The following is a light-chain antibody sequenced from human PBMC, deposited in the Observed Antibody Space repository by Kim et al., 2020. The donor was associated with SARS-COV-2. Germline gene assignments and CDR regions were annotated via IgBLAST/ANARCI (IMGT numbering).Light chain of an antibody. CDR1: QSVSSSY. CDR2: DAS. J-gene: IGKJ4*01. V-gene: IGKV3-20*01. CDR3: QQYGTSPALT. Sequence: PGERATLSCRARQSVSSSYLAWYQQEPGQAPRLLIYDASTRATGIPDRFSGSGSGTDFTLTISRLEPEDFAVYYCQQYGTSPALTFGGGTKVDIK.